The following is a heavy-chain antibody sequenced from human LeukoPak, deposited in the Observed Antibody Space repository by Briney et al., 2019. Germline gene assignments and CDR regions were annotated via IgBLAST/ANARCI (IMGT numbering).Heavy chain of an antibody. Sequence: GRSLRLSCAASGFTFSSYGMHWVRQAPGKGLEWVAVISYDGSNKYYADSVKGRFTISRDNSKNTLYLQMNSLRAEDTAVYYCAKLATGRKWLLLISFDYWGQGTLVTVYS. CDR2: ISYDGSNK. J-gene: IGHJ4*02. CDR3: AKLATGRKWLLLISFDY. CDR1: GFTFSSYG. V-gene: IGHV3-30*18. D-gene: IGHD3-22*01.